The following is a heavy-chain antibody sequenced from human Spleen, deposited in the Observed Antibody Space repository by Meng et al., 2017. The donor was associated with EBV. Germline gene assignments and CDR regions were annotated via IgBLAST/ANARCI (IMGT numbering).Heavy chain of an antibody. J-gene: IGHJ4*02. V-gene: IGHV1-18*01. Sequence: LVQSGGEVKKSGASMKVSCKASHYTFTDYHINWVRQAPGQGLEWMGCISTYNGGTKYAQKFQGRVTMTTDTSTTTVYMELRSLRSDDTAVYYCARDGPGYGYFDFWGQGSLVTVSS. CDR1: HYTFTDYH. CDR3: ARDGPGYGYFDF. D-gene: IGHD5-18*01. CDR2: ISTYNGGT.